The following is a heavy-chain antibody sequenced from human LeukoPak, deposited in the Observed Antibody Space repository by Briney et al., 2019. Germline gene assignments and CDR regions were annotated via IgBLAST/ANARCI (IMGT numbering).Heavy chain of an antibody. D-gene: IGHD2-15*01. Sequence: SVKVSCKASGGTFSSYAISWVRQAPGQGLEWMGRIIPILGIANYAQKFQGRVTITADKSTSTAYMELSSLRSEDTAVYYCARDHGDCSGGSCYSYYYGMDVWGQGTTVTVSS. CDR3: ARDHGDCSGGSCYSYYYGMDV. V-gene: IGHV1-69*04. J-gene: IGHJ6*02. CDR2: IIPILGIA. CDR1: GGTFSSYA.